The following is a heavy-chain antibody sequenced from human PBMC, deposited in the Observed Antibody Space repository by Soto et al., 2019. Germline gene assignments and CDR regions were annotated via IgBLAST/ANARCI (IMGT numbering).Heavy chain of an antibody. J-gene: IGHJ4*02. V-gene: IGHV1-8*01. CDR1: GFAFITYD. Sequence: DSVKVSCKACGFAFITYDFSWVRQAAGQGLEWMGWMNPNNGNAGFAQKFRGRINMTRNTSISTAYLELNTLRPEDSAIYYRARVAYWGPGTQVTVSS. CDR3: ARVAY. CDR2: MNPNNGNA.